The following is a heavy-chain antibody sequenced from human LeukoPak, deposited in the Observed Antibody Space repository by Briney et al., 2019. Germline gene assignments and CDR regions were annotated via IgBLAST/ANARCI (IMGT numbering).Heavy chain of an antibody. Sequence: SETLSLTCTVSGGSISSYYWSWIRQPPGKGLEWIGYIYYSGSTNYNPSLKSRVTISVDTSKNQFSLKLSSVTAADTAVYYCARGGSSGYYPRWFDPWGQGTLVTVSS. D-gene: IGHD3-22*01. CDR3: ARGGSSGYYPRWFDP. CDR1: GGSISSYY. V-gene: IGHV4-59*01. J-gene: IGHJ5*02. CDR2: IYYSGST.